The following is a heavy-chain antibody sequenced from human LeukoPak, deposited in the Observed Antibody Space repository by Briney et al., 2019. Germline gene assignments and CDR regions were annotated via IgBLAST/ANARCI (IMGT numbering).Heavy chain of an antibody. CDR2: IYYSGST. V-gene: IGHV4-59*01. CDR1: GGSIRGYY. D-gene: IGHD6-19*01. CDR3: ARGRLARSPYFDY. J-gene: IGHJ4*02. Sequence: SETPSLTCTVSGGSIRGYYWSWIRQPPRKGLEWIGYIYYSGSTNYNPSLKSRVTISVDTSKNQFSLKLSSVTAADTAVYYCARGRLARSPYFDYWGQGTLVTVSS.